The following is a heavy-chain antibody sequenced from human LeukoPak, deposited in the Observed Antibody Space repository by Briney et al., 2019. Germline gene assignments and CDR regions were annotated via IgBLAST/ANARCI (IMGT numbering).Heavy chain of an antibody. CDR2: IRYDGSNK. D-gene: IGHD6-19*01. V-gene: IGHV3-30*02. Sequence: PGGSLRLSCAASGFTFSNYAMNWVRQAPGKGLEWVAFIRYDGSNKYYADSVKGRFTISRDNSKNTLYLQMNSLRAEDTAVYYCAKEAVAGQGGFDYWGQGTLVTVSS. CDR3: AKEAVAGQGGFDY. J-gene: IGHJ4*02. CDR1: GFTFSNYA.